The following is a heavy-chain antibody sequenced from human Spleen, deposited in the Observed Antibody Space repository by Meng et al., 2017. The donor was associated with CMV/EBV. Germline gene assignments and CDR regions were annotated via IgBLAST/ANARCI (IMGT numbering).Heavy chain of an antibody. CDR2: INHSGST. V-gene: IGHV4-34*01. J-gene: IGHJ4*02. Sequence: SCSGYYWNWIRQPPGKGLEWIGEINHSGSTNYNPSLKSRVTISVDTSKNQFSLKLSFVTAADTAVYYCARGRNYYDSSDSYYYFDYWGRGTLVTVSS. D-gene: IGHD3-22*01. CDR3: ARGRNYYDSSDSYYYFDY. CDR1: SCSGYY.